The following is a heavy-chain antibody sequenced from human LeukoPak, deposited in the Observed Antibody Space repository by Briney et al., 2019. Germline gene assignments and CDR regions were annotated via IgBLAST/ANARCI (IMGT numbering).Heavy chain of an antibody. CDR2: ISSSGSTI. CDR3: MGAGRITMVRGVMNGMDV. Sequence: PGGSLRLSCAASGSTFSSYEMNWVRQAPGKGLEWVSYISSSGSTIYYADSVKGRFTISRDNAKNSLYLQMNSLRAEDTAVYYCMGAGRITMVRGVMNGMDVWGKGTTVTVSS. CDR1: GSTFSSYE. V-gene: IGHV3-48*03. J-gene: IGHJ6*04. D-gene: IGHD3-10*01.